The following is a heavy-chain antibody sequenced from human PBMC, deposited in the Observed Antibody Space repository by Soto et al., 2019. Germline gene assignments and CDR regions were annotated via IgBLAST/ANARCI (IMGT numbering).Heavy chain of an antibody. D-gene: IGHD6-25*01. Sequence: GGSLRLSCAASGFTFSSYAMSWVRQAPGKGLEWVSAISGSGTSTYYADSVKGRFAISRDNRKSTLYLQMSSLRVEDTAIYYCAKSYTIRAATDGGEDYWGQGTLVTVSS. J-gene: IGHJ4*02. V-gene: IGHV3-23*01. CDR1: GFTFSSYA. CDR2: ISGSGTST. CDR3: AKSYTIRAATDGGEDY.